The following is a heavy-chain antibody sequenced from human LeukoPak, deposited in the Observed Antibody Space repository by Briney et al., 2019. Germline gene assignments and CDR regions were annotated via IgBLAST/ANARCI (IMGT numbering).Heavy chain of an antibody. CDR2: ISGSGGST. J-gene: IGHJ4*02. D-gene: IGHD2-2*01. V-gene: IGHV3-23*01. CDR3: AKDPIGVYAIVVVPAPTDY. Sequence: GGSLRLSCAASGFTFSSYAMSWVRQAPGEGLEWVSAISGSGGSTYYADSVKGRFTISRDNSKNTLYLQMNSLRAEDTAVYYCAKDPIGVYAIVVVPAPTDYWGQGTLVTVSS. CDR1: GFTFSSYA.